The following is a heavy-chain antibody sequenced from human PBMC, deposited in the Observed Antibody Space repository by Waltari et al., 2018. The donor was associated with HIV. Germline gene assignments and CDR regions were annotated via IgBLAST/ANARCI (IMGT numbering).Heavy chain of an antibody. J-gene: IGHJ6*02. CDR2: LSGSGCST. CDR1: GFTFRNYG. Sequence: EVQLLESGGGLVQPGGSLRLSCVGSGFTFRNYGMTWVRQAPGKGVEWVSGLSGSGCSTHYADSVKGRFTISRDNSNNTSYLQMNSLRAEDTAVYYCAIQYNPLNNYYYGMDVWGQGTTVTVSS. V-gene: IGHV3-23*01. CDR3: AIQYNPLNNYYYGMDV. D-gene: IGHD1-1*01.